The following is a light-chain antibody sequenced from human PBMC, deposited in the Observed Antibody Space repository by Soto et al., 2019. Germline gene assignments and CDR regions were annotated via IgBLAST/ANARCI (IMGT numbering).Light chain of an antibody. CDR1: QSIASW. CDR3: QQYTIDSRT. J-gene: IGKJ1*01. V-gene: IGKV1-5*01. CDR2: DAF. Sequence: DIQMTQSPSTLSASAGDRVTISCRASQSIASWLAWYQQKAGKAPNLLIYDAFSLESGVPSRFSGSGSGTDFTLTISSLQPDDYATYYCQQYTIDSRTFGQGAKVDIK.